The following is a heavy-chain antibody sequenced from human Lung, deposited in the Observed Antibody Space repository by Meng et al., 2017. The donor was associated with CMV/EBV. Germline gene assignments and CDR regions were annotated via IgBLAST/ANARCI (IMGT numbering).Heavy chain of an antibody. Sequence: ESGPGRVQPSGSLSLPCAVSGGSISISTWWSWVRQPPGKGLEWIGEIYHSGGTNYNPSLRGRVTISLDKSKNQFSLTLRSVTAADTAVYYCARDPYATGWAGWGQGTLVTVSS. CDR1: GGSISISTW. CDR3: ARDPYATGWAG. J-gene: IGHJ4*02. V-gene: IGHV4-4*02. D-gene: IGHD6-19*01. CDR2: IYHSGGT.